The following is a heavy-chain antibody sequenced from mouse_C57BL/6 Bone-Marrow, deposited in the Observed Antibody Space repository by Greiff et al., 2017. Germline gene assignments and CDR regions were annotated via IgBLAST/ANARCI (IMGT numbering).Heavy chain of an antibody. Sequence: QVHVKQSGAELVRPGTSVKMSCKASGYTFTNYWIGWAKQRPGHGLEWIGDIYPGGGYTNYNEKFKGKATLTADKSSSTAYMQFSSLTSEDSAIYYCARSGYGSSSWYFDVWGTGTTVTVSS. CDR1: GYTFTNYW. CDR2: IYPGGGYT. D-gene: IGHD1-1*01. J-gene: IGHJ1*03. V-gene: IGHV1-63*01. CDR3: ARSGYGSSSWYFDV.